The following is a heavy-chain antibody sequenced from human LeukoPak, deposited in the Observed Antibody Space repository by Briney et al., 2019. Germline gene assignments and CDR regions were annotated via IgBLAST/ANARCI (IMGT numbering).Heavy chain of an antibody. Sequence: QPGGSLRLSCAASEFTFTTYAMSCVRQAPGKGLGWVSTISGSADSTYYADSVKGRFTISRDNSKNTLYPQMNSLRAEDAALYYCAKSSRQYRGGVDYWGQGILVTVSS. CDR3: AKSSRQYRGGVDY. J-gene: IGHJ4*02. V-gene: IGHV3-23*01. CDR1: EFTFTTYA. D-gene: IGHD5-12*01. CDR2: ISGSADST.